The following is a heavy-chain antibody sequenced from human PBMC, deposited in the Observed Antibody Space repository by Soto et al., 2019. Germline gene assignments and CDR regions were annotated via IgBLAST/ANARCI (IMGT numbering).Heavy chain of an antibody. D-gene: IGHD6-19*01. CDR1: GFTFSDYY. CDR2: ISSSSNYI. V-gene: IGHV3-11*06. Sequence: QVHLVESGGGLVRPGGSLRLSCAASGFTFSDYYMSWIRQVPGKGLEWVSFISSSSNYIYYADSVKGRFTISRDNAKNSLFLQMNNLRAEDTAVYFCARDERSVAVAPFFDYWGQGTQVTVSS. J-gene: IGHJ4*02. CDR3: ARDERSVAVAPFFDY.